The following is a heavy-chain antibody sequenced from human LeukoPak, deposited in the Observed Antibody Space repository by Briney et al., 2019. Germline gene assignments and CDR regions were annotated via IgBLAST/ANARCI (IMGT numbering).Heavy chain of an antibody. Sequence: SETLSLTCTVSGGSLSSSSYYWGWIRQPPGTGLEWIGSIYYSGSTYYNPSLKSRVTISVDTSKNQFSLKLSSVTAADTAVYYCASSYYDFWSGYYDYWGQGTLVTVSS. CDR3: ASSYYDFWSGYYDY. CDR2: IYYSGST. V-gene: IGHV4-39*01. D-gene: IGHD3-3*01. CDR1: GGSLSSSSYY. J-gene: IGHJ4*02.